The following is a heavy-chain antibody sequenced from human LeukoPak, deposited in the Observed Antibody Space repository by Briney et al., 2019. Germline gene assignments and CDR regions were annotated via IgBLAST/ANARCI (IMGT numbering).Heavy chain of an antibody. CDR2: MNPNSGNT. V-gene: IGHV1-8*01. J-gene: IGHJ5*02. CDR1: GYTFITYD. CDR3: ARGPNKSDGGNSGSAWFDP. D-gene: IGHD4-23*01. Sequence: ASVKVSCKASGYTFITYDINGVRQATGQGLEWMGWMNPNSGNTGYAQKFQGRGTITSNTAKSTAYMELSSLRSEDTAVYYCARGPNKSDGGNSGSAWFDPWGQGTLVTVSS.